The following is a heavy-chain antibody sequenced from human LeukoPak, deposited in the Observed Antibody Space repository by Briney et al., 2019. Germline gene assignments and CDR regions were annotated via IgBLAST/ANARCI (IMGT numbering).Heavy chain of an antibody. V-gene: IGHV3-7*03. J-gene: IGHJ4*02. D-gene: IGHD2-8*01. CDR2: IKQDGSEK. Sequence: GGSLRLSCAASGFTFSSYWMSWVRQAPGKGLEWVANIKQDGSEKYYVDSVKGRFTISRDNAKNSPYLQMDGLRAEDTAVYYCARGSMGLFDYWGQGTLVTVSS. CDR1: GFTFSSYW. CDR3: ARGSMGLFDY.